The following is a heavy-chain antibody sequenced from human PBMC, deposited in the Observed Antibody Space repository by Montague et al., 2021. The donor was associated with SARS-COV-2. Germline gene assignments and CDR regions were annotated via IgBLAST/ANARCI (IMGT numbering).Heavy chain of an antibody. V-gene: IGHV4-39*01. CDR1: GGSISSSSYY. CDR2: IYYSGST. CDR3: ARLEPIVVVVAAARGWFDP. Sequence: SETLSLTCTVSGGSISSSSYYWGWIRQPPGKGLEWIGSIYYSGSTYYNPSLRSRVTISVDTSKNQFSLKLSSVTAADTAVYYCARLEPIVVVVAAARGWFDPWSQGTLVTVSS. J-gene: IGHJ5*02. D-gene: IGHD2-15*01.